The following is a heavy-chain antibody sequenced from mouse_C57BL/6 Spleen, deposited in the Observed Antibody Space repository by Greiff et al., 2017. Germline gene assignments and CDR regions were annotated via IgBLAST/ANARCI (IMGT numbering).Heavy chain of an antibody. CDR3: ARKGGYDYGEYYFDY. V-gene: IGHV1-81*01. J-gene: IGHJ2*01. CDR1: GYTFTSYG. D-gene: IGHD2-4*01. Sequence: VHLVESGAELARPGASVKLSCKASGYTFTSYGISWVKQRTGQGLEWIGEIYPRSGNTYYNEKFKGKATLTADKSSSTAYMELRSLTSEDSAVYFCARKGGYDYGEYYFDYWGQGTTLTVSS. CDR2: IYPRSGNT.